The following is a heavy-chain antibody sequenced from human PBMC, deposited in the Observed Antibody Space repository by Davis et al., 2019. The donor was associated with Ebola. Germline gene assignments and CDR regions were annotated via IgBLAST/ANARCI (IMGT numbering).Heavy chain of an antibody. D-gene: IGHD3-22*01. Sequence: LRLSCTVSGGSISSSSYYWSWIRQHPGKGLEWIGYIYYSGSTYYNPSLKSRVTISVDTSKNQFSLKLSSVTAADTAVYYCARVGTMIVVPILKGDAFDIWGQGTMVTVSS. CDR2: IYYSGST. V-gene: IGHV4-31*03. J-gene: IGHJ3*02. CDR3: ARVGTMIVVPILKGDAFDI. CDR1: GGSISSSSYY.